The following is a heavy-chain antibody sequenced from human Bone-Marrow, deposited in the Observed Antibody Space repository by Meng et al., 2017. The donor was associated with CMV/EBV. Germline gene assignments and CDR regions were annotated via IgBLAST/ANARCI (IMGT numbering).Heavy chain of an antibody. CDR2: IYPGDSDT. D-gene: IGHD3-3*01. CDR1: GYSFTSYW. Sequence: GESLKISCKGSGYSFTSYWIGWVRQMPGKGLEWTGIIYPGDSDTRYSPSFQGQVTISADKSISTAYLQWSSLKASDTAMYYCARHHEYDFWSGYSPWYFDYWGQGTLVTVSP. J-gene: IGHJ4*02. CDR3: ARHHEYDFWSGYSPWYFDY. V-gene: IGHV5-51*01.